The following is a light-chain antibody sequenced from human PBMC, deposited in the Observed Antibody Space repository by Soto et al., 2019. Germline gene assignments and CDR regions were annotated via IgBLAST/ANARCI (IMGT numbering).Light chain of an antibody. CDR3: GTWDTSLSAGRAV. CDR1: SSNIGNNV. CDR2: DNS. V-gene: IGLV1-51*01. Sequence: QSVLMQPPSVSAAPGRRVTISCSGNSSNIGNNVVSWYQQFPGTAPRLLIYDNSMRPSGIPDRFSGSKSGTSATLGITGLQTGDEADYYCGTWDTSLSAGRAVFGGGTKLTVL. J-gene: IGLJ3*02.